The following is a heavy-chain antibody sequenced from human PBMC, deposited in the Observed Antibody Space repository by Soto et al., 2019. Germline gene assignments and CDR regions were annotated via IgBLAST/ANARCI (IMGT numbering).Heavy chain of an antibody. V-gene: IGHV1-69*01. CDR3: ARDVEGDSGYESNWFDP. D-gene: IGHD5-12*01. CDR2: IIPIFGTA. J-gene: IGHJ5*02. Sequence: QVQLVQSGAEVKKPRSSVKVSCKSSGGTFSSYAISWVRQAPGQGLEWMGGIIPIFGTANYAQKFQGRVTITADESTSTAYMELSSLRSEDTAVDYCARDVEGDSGYESNWFDPWGQGTLVTVSS. CDR1: GGTFSSYA.